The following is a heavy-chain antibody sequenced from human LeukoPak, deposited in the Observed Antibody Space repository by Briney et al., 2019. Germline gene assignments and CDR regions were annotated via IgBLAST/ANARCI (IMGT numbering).Heavy chain of an antibody. Sequence: GASVKVSCKASGYTFTGYYMHWVRQAPGQGLEWMGWINPNSGGTNYAQKFQGRVTMTRDTSISTAYMELSRLRSDDTAVYYCARDLYSSSSVYYYYYMDVWGRGTTVTVSS. CDR1: GYTFTGYY. V-gene: IGHV1-2*02. CDR3: ARDLYSSSSVYYYYYMDV. D-gene: IGHD6-6*01. J-gene: IGHJ6*03. CDR2: INPNSGGT.